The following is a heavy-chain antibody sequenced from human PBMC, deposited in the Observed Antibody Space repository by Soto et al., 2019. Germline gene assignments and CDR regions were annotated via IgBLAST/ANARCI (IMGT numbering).Heavy chain of an antibody. CDR3: ARDREPDGIWTFDS. CDR2: SYSSGGT. D-gene: IGHD3-9*01. Sequence: GGSLRLSCAASGLTLAKYTMGWVRQTPRKGLEWVAESYSSGGTEYADSVKGRFTISRDNSKNTLFLQMKNLRVEDTALYYCARDREPDGIWTFDSWGQGTLVTVSS. J-gene: IGHJ4*02. V-gene: IGHV3-23*01. CDR1: GLTLAKYT.